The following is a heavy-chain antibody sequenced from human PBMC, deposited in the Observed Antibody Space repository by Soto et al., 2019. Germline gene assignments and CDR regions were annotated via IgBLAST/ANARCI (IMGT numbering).Heavy chain of an antibody. CDR1: GGSIISITYY. Sequence: LSLTCTVSGGSIISITYYWGWIRQPPWKGLEWIGSVYYSGSTYYNPSLKSRVTISVDTSNNQFSLKLNSVTAADTAVYYCARHQYYYDSSGYTLDYWGQGTLVTVSS. CDR3: ARHQYYYDSSGYTLDY. D-gene: IGHD3-22*01. J-gene: IGHJ4*02. CDR2: VYYSGST. V-gene: IGHV4-39*01.